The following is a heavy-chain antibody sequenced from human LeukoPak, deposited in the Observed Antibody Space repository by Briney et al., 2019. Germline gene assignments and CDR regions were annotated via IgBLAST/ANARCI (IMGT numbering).Heavy chain of an antibody. D-gene: IGHD4-11*01. J-gene: IGHJ4*02. V-gene: IGHV3-9*01. CDR2: ISWNSGSI. CDR3: KRLQDY. Sequence: SGGSLRLSCAASGFTFGDYAMHWVRQAPGKGLEWVSGISWNSGSIGYADSVKGRFTISRDNSKNTLYLQLNSLRAEDTAVYYCKRLQDYWGQGTLVTVSS. CDR1: GFTFGDYA.